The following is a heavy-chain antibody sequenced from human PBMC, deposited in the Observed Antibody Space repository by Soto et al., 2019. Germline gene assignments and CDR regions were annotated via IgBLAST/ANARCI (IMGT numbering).Heavy chain of an antibody. D-gene: IGHD1-1*01. CDR3: ARDPVGNNYLSRRVAHWLDP. V-gene: IGHV3-23*01. J-gene: IGHJ5*02. CDR1: GFPFSSYA. CDR2: ISGSGGST. Sequence: GGSLRLSCAASGFPFSSYAMSWVRRAPGKGLEWVSAISGSGGSTYYAGSVKGRSNISRDNSKNTLYLQMNRMRAEETAVYYCARDPVGNNYLSRRVAHWLDPWGQGNLVTVSS.